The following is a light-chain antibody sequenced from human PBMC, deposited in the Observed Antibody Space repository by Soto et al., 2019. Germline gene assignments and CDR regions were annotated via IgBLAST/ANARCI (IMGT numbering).Light chain of an antibody. Sequence: EIVMTQSPATLSVSPGERAKFSCRASQSVRNNLAWFQQKPGQAPRLLIYGASTRATSIPARFSGSGSGTDFPLTISRLQSEDFAVYYCQQYNNWPLTFGGGSKVEI. CDR2: GAS. CDR1: QSVRNN. CDR3: QQYNNWPLT. J-gene: IGKJ4*01. V-gene: IGKV3-15*01.